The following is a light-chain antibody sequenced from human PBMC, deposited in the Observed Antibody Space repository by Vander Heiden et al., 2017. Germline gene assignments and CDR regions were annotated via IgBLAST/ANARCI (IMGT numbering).Light chain of an antibody. Sequence: EIVLTQSPATLSLSPGERATLSCRASQSVSYHLVLYQQKPGQAPRLLIYDASDRATGIPARFSGSGSETDFTLTISSLEPEDSGVYYCHQRNAWPLTFGGGTKVDIK. CDR2: DAS. CDR1: QSVSYH. CDR3: HQRNAWPLT. J-gene: IGKJ4*01. V-gene: IGKV3-11*01.